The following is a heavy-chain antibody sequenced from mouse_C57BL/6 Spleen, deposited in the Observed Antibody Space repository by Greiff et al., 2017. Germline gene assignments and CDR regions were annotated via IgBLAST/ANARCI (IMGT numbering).Heavy chain of an antibody. CDR3: AQTAQAWCAY. V-gene: IGHV1-69*01. Sequence: QVQLQQPGAELVMPGASVKLSCMASGYTFTSYWMHWVKQRPGQGLEWIGEIDPSDSYTNYNQKFKGKSTLTVDKSSSTAYMQLSSLTSDASAVYYCAQTAQAWCAYWGQGTLVTVSA. D-gene: IGHD3-2*02. CDR2: IDPSDSYT. CDR1: GYTFTSYW. J-gene: IGHJ3*01.